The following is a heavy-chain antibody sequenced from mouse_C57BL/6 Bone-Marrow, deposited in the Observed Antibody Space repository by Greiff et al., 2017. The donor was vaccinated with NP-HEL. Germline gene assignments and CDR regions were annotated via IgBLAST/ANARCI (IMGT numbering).Heavy chain of an antibody. V-gene: IGHV5-9*01. CDR1: GFTFSSYT. Sequence: DVMLVESGGGLVKPGGSLKLSCAASGFTFSSYTMSWVRQTPEKRLEWVATISGGGGNTYYPDSVKGRFTISRDNAKNTLYLQMSSLRSEDTALYYCARHEGGYFYWYFDVWGTGTTVTVSS. CDR2: ISGGGGNT. CDR3: ARHEGGYFYWYFDV. J-gene: IGHJ1*03. D-gene: IGHD2-3*01.